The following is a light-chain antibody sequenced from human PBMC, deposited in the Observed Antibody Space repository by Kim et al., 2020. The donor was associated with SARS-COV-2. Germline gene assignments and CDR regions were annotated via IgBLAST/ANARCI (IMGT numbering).Light chain of an antibody. CDR1: SSNIGSNS. Sequence: QSVLTQPPSASGTPGQRVTISCSGSSSNIGSNSVYWYQQLPITAPKLLIYKNSQRPSGVPDRFSGSKSSTSASLAISGLRSEDEADYYCAAWDDSLRGLVFGGGTQLTV. V-gene: IGLV1-47*01. CDR3: AAWDDSLRGLV. J-gene: IGLJ2*01. CDR2: KNS.